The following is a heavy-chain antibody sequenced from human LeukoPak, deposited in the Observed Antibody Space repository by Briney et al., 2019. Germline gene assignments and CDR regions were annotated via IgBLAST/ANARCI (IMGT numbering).Heavy chain of an antibody. D-gene: IGHD1-1*01. CDR3: ARGSEVQLERPDAFDI. Sequence: SQTLSLTCTVSGGSISSGDYYWSWIRQPPGKGLEWIGYIYYSGSTYYNPSLKSRVTISVDTSKNQFSLKLSSVTAADTAVYYCARGSEVQLERPDAFDIWGQGTMVTVSS. CDR2: IYYSGST. J-gene: IGHJ3*02. V-gene: IGHV4-30-4*08. CDR1: GGSISSGDYY.